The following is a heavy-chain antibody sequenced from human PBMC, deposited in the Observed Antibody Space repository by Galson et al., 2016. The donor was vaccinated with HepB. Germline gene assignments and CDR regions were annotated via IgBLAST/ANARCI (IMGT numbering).Heavy chain of an antibody. CDR1: GGSISSGDYY. J-gene: IGHJ4*02. D-gene: IGHD2-15*01. CDR2: IYYSGIT. V-gene: IGHV4-30-4*01. CDR3: ARDSGHLDY. Sequence: TLSLTCTVSGGSISSGDYYWSWIRQPPEKGLEWIGSIYYSGITYYNPSLKSRLTISVDTSKNQFSLKLSSVTAADTALYYCARDSGHLDYWGQGTLVTVSS.